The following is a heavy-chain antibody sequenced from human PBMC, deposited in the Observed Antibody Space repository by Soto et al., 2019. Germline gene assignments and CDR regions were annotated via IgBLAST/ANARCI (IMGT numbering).Heavy chain of an antibody. CDR3: VEGWNDF. CDR1: GFIFSSAR. Sequence: EVQVVESGGDLVKPGGSLRLSCATSGFIFSSARMSWVRQAPGKGLEWVGRIKSKSDGGTRDYAAPVNGRFNISRDDSKNMVYLQMNSLTAEDTAVYYCVEGWNDFWGQGTLVTVSS. J-gene: IGHJ4*02. D-gene: IGHD1-1*01. V-gene: IGHV3-15*01. CDR2: IKSKSDGGTR.